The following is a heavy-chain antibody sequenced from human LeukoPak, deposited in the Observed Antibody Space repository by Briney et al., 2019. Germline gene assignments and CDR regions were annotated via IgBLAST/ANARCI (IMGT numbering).Heavy chain of an antibody. Sequence: SETLSLTCAVYGGCFRGYYWSWIRQPPGKGLEWIGEINHSGSTNYNPSLKSRVTISVDTSKNQFSLKLSSVTAADTAVYYCARGRAGTTNYYYYYMDVWGKGTTVTVSS. CDR1: GGCFRGYY. D-gene: IGHD1-7*01. V-gene: IGHV4-34*01. CDR3: ARGRAGTTNYYYYYMDV. J-gene: IGHJ6*03. CDR2: INHSGST.